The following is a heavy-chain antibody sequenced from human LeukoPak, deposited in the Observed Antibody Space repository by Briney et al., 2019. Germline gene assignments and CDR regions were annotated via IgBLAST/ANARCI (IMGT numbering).Heavy chain of an antibody. J-gene: IGHJ4*02. Sequence: GGSLRLSCAAPGFTFSGSAMHWVRQASGKALEWVGRITSKPNSYETVYAASMNGRFTISRDDSKNTAYLQMNSLKTEDTAVYYCAGGRGWYSPDYWGQGTLVTVSS. CDR1: GFTFSGSA. D-gene: IGHD6-19*01. V-gene: IGHV3-73*01. CDR2: ITSKPNSYET. CDR3: AGGRGWYSPDY.